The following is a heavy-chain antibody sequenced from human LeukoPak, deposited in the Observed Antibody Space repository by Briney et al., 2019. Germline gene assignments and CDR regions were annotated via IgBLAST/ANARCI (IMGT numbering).Heavy chain of an antibody. D-gene: IGHD5-18*01. V-gene: IGHV1-69*13. CDR2: IIPIFGTA. J-gene: IGHJ6*02. CDR1: GGTFSSYA. CDR3: ARDRDDSGYSYGGYYYYYGMDV. Sequence: SVKVSCKASGGTFSSYAISWVRQAPGQGLEWMGGIIPIFGTANYAQKFQGRVTITADESTSTAYMELSSLRSEDTAVYYCARDRDDSGYSYGGYYYYYGMDVWGQGTTVTVSS.